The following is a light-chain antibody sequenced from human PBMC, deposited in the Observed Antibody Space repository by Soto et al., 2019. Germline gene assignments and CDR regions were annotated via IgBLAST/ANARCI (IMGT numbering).Light chain of an antibody. Sequence: DIQMTQSPSTLSGSEGDRVTITCRASQTISSWLAWYQQKPGKAPKLLIYKASTLKSGVPSRFSGSGSGTEFTLTISSLQPDDFATYYCQHYNSYSEAFGQGTKVE. J-gene: IGKJ1*01. CDR3: QHYNSYSEA. CDR2: KAS. V-gene: IGKV1-5*03. CDR1: QTISSW.